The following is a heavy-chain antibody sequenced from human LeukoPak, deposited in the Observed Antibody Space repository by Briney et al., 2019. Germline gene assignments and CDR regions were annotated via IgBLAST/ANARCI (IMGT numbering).Heavy chain of an antibody. CDR3: AKDGYYDFHNWFDP. CDR1: GYTFTSYD. J-gene: IGHJ5*02. V-gene: IGHV1-8*01. CDR2: MNPNSGNT. Sequence: ASVKVSCKASGYTFTSYDINWVRQATGQGLEWMGWMNPNSGNTGYAQKFQGRVTMTRNTSISTAYMELNSLRAEDTAVYYCAKDGYYDFHNWFDPWGQGTLVTVSS. D-gene: IGHD3-3*01.